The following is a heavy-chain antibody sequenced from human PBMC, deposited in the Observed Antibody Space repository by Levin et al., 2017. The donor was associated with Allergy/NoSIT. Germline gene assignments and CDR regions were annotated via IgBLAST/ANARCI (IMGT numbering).Heavy chain of an antibody. CDR2: INPNSGGT. CDR1: GYTFTGYY. Sequence: PGGSLRLSCKASGYTFTGYYMHWVRQAPGQGLEWMGWINPNSGGTNYAQKFQGRVTMTRDTSISTAYMELSRLRSDDTAVYYCARGVVRSGDKVWYYFDYWGQGTLVTVSS. J-gene: IGHJ4*02. CDR3: ARGVVRSGDKVWYYFDY. V-gene: IGHV1-2*02. D-gene: IGHD2-8*01.